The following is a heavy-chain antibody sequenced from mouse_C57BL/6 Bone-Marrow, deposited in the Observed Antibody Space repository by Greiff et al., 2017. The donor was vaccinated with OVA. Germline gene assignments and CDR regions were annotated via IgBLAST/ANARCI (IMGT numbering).Heavy chain of an antibody. CDR2: INPYNGGT. D-gene: IGHD2-4*01. J-gene: IGHJ2*01. CDR1: GYTFTDYY. Sequence: EVQRVESGPVLVKPGASVKMSCKASGYTFTDYYMNWVKQSHGKSLEWIGVINPYNGGTSYNQKFKGKATLTVDKSSSTAYLQLSSLTSEDTAVYYCARFCDYDEGHFDYWGQGTTLTVSS. CDR3: ARFCDYDEGHFDY. V-gene: IGHV1-19*01.